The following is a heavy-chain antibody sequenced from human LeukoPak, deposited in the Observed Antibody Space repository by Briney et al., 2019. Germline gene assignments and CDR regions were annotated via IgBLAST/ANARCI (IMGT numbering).Heavy chain of an antibody. D-gene: IGHD2-21*01. Sequence: GGSLRLSCAASGFTFSSYAMSWVRQAPGKGLEWVSAIRGSGGSTYYADSVKGRFTISRDNSKNTLYLQMNSLRAEDTAVYYCAKGIGVVVIADYWYFDLWGRGALVTVSS. CDR3: AKGIGVVVIADYWYFDL. CDR2: IRGSGGST. CDR1: GFTFSSYA. V-gene: IGHV3-23*01. J-gene: IGHJ2*01.